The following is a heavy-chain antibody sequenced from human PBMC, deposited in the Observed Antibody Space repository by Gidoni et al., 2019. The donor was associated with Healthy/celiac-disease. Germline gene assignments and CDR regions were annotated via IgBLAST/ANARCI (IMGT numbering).Heavy chain of an antibody. V-gene: IGHV4-34*01. D-gene: IGHD3-3*01. J-gene: IGHJ5*02. CDR3: AREPTYYDFGSGFSQLFDP. CDR1: GGSFSGYS. Sequence: QVQLQQWGAGLLTPSETLSLTCAVYGGSFSGYSWSWIRQPPGKGLEWIGEINHSGSTNYNPSLKSRVTISVDTSKNQFSLKLSSVTAADTAVYYCAREPTYYDFGSGFSQLFDPWGQGTLVTVSS. CDR2: INHSGST.